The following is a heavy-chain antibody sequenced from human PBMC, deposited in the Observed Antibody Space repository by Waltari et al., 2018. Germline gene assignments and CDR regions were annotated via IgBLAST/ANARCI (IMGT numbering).Heavy chain of an antibody. V-gene: IGHV1-2*02. D-gene: IGHD3-22*01. J-gene: IGHJ4*02. CDR1: GYTFSDYY. CDR3: AREWKRGEVVMPLGN. Sequence: QVQVVQSGTEVKKPGASVKVSCKTSGYTFSDYYIQWVRQAPGQGLEWMGWINPNNGDSNSAQRFQGRVSMTTDIFISTAYMELSRLTSDDTAVYYCAREWKRGEVVMPLGNWGQGTLVAVSS. CDR2: INPNNGDS.